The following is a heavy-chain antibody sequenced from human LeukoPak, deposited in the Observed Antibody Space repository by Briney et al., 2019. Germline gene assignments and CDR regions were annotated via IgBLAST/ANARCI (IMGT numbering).Heavy chain of an antibody. CDR1: GGSISSYY. CDR2: IYYSGST. J-gene: IGHJ4*02. V-gene: IGHV4-59*08. D-gene: IGHD3-22*01. CDR3: AGQVGSSGYYYY. Sequence: SETLSLTCTVSGGSISSYYWSWIRQPPGKGLEWIGYIYYSGSTNYNPSLKSRVTISVDTSKNQCSLKLSSVAAADTAVYYCAGQVGSSGYYYYWGQGTLVTVSS.